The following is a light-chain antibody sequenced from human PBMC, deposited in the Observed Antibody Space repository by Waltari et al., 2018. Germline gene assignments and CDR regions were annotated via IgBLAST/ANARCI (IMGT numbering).Light chain of an antibody. J-gene: IGKJ3*01. V-gene: IGKV3-15*01. CDR2: GAS. CDR3: QQYDDWPPRFT. Sequence: RVMTQSPATLSVSPGESAILSCRASQTVSRNLAWYQQKPGQAPRLLIYGASTRVTGTPARFSGCGSGTEFTLTISSLQSEDLAVYYCQQYDDWPPRFTFGPGTKVDFK. CDR1: QTVSRN.